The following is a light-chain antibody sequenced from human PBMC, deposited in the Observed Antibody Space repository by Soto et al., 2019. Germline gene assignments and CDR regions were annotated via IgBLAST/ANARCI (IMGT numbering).Light chain of an antibody. V-gene: IGKV1-27*01. CDR1: QGIGNF. Sequence: DIEMTQSPSSLSASLGDTVTITCRASQGIGNFLAWYQQKPGDVPKLLIYAASTVQSGGPSRFSGSGSGTDFTLTISSLQPEDVATYFCHRYNSVPLTFGGGTKV. CDR2: AAS. J-gene: IGKJ4*01. CDR3: HRYNSVPLT.